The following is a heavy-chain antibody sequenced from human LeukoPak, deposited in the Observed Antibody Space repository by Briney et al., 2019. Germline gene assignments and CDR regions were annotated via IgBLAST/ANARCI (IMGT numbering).Heavy chain of an antibody. CDR3: APEGGSSYDY. CDR1: GFTFSTYW. D-gene: IGHD5-18*01. CDR2: INSDGSTA. V-gene: IGHV3-74*01. Sequence: GGSLRLSCAASGFTFSTYWMHWVRQVPRKGLVWLSRINSDGSTADYADAVKGRFTISRDNAKNTLYLEMNSLRAEDTALYYCAPEGGSSYDYWGQGTLVTVSS. J-gene: IGHJ4*02.